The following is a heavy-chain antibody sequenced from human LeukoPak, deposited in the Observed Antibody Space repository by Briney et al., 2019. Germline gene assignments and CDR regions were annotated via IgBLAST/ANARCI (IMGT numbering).Heavy chain of an antibody. D-gene: IGHD7-27*01. CDR2: IDFSSTYI. CDR1: GFTFSSYS. CDR3: ARDGTGFSSGMGV. J-gene: IGHJ6*02. V-gene: IGHV3-21*06. Sequence: GGSLRLSCAASGFTFSSYSMNWVRQAPGKGLEWVSAIDFSSTYIYYIDSVKGRFTISRDNARNSLYLQMNTLRAEDTAVYYCARDGTGFSSGMGVWGQGTTVTVSS.